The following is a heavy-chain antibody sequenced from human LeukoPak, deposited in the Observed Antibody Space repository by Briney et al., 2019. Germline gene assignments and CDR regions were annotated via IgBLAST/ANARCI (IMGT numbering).Heavy chain of an antibody. Sequence: GGSLRLSCAASGFTFDDYGMSWVRQAPGKGLEWVSGINWNGGSTGYADSVKGRFTISRDNAKNSLNLQMNSLRAEDTALYYCARGGVTMVRGLIKITYLEYWGQGTLVTVSS. V-gene: IGHV3-20*04. D-gene: IGHD3-10*01. CDR1: GFTFDDYG. CDR2: INWNGGST. CDR3: ARGGVTMVRGLIKITYLEY. J-gene: IGHJ4*02.